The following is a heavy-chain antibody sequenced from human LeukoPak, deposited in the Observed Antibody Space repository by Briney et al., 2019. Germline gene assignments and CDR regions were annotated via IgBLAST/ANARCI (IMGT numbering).Heavy chain of an antibody. CDR3: ARDNPNLWFGELLPSFDY. CDR1: GGSISSYY. J-gene: IGHJ4*02. CDR2: IYYSGST. Sequence: PSETLSLTCTVSGGSISSYYWSWIRQPPGKVLEWIGYIYYSGSTNYNPSLKSRVTISVDTSKNQFSLKLSSVTAADTAVYYCARDNPNLWFGELLPSFDYWGQGTLVTVSS. V-gene: IGHV4-59*01. D-gene: IGHD3-10*01.